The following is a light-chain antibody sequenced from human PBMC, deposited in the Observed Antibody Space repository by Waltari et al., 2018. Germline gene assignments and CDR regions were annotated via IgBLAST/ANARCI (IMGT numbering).Light chain of an antibody. CDR1: QTVRTTY. CDR2: GAS. Sequence: DIVLTQSPGTLSLSHGSRATLSCRPSQTVRTTYLAWYQQKPGKAPTLLIYGASSRATGIPDRFSGSGSGTDFSLTISSLEPEDFAVYYCQQYDISPLTFGGGTKVEIK. CDR3: QQYDISPLT. V-gene: IGKV3-20*01. J-gene: IGKJ4*01.